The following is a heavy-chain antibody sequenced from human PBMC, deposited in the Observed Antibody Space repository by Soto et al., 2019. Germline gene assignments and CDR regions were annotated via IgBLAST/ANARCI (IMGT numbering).Heavy chain of an antibody. CDR1: GFTFSSYE. Sequence: LRLSCAASGFTFSSYEMNWVRQAPGKGLEWVSYVSSSGSTIYYADSVKGRFTISRDNAKNSLYLQMNSLRAEDTAVYYCARVHSSSWYVMDYWGQGTLVTVSS. V-gene: IGHV3-48*03. D-gene: IGHD6-13*01. CDR3: ARVHSSSWYVMDY. J-gene: IGHJ4*02. CDR2: VSSSGSTI.